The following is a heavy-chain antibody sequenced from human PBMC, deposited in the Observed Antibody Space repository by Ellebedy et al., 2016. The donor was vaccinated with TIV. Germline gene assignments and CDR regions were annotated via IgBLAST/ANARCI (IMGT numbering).Heavy chain of an antibody. CDR3: ARGYRHYYDSSGYYYFDY. V-gene: IGHV4-59*12. J-gene: IGHJ4*02. CDR1: GGSISPYY. Sequence: MPSETLSLTCTVSGGSISPYYWSWLRPPPGKGLEWIGYISYSGSTNYNPSLQSRVTISVDTSKNQFSLKLSSVTAADTAVYYCARGYRHYYDSSGYYYFDYWGQGTLVTVSS. CDR2: ISYSGST. D-gene: IGHD3-22*01.